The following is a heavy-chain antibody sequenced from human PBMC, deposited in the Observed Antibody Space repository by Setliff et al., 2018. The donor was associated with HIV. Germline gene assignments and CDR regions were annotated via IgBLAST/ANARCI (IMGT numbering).Heavy chain of an antibody. D-gene: IGHD5-12*01. Sequence: SVKVSCKASGGTFRGFGISWVVQAPGQGLEWMGQIIPIFGTPRYAQKFQGRVTITADESTSTVYMELSSLRSEDTAVYYCAADPEMATINYYYYYMDVWGKGTTVTVSS. CDR3: AADPEMATINYYYYYMDV. CDR2: IIPIFGTP. CDR1: GGTFRGFG. J-gene: IGHJ6*03. V-gene: IGHV1-69*13.